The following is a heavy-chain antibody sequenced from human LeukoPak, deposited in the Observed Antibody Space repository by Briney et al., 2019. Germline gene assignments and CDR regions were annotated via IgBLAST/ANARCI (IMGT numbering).Heavy chain of an antibody. CDR2: FNHSGST. Sequence: PSETLSLTCAVYGGSFSGYYWSWIRQPPGKGLEWIGEFNHSGSTNYNPSLKSRVTISVDTSKNQFSLKLSSVTAADTAVYYCARIIGSRGAVADLAFDIWGQGTMVTVSS. V-gene: IGHV4-34*01. J-gene: IGHJ3*02. CDR1: GGSFSGYY. CDR3: ARIIGSRGAVADLAFDI. D-gene: IGHD6-19*01.